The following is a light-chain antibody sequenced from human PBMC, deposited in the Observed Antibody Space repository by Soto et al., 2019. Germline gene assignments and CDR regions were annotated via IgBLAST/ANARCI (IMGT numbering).Light chain of an antibody. CDR2: GAS. Sequence: EIVLTQSPGTLSLSPGERATVSCRASQSISSSYLAWYQQKPGQAPRLLIFGASSRVTGIPDRFSGSGSATTFTLTIRRLGPEDFAVYYCQRNRSSKESTGTCGQGTKVEIK. CDR3: QRNRSSKESTGT. J-gene: IGKJ1*01. V-gene: IGKV3-20*01. CDR1: QSISSSY.